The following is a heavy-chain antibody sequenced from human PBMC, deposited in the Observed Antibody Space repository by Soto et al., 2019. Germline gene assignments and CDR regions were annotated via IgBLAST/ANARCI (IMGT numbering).Heavy chain of an antibody. CDR1: GGSISSNY. CDR3: ARYRRGAVAGYTLDN. V-gene: IGHV4-59*01. D-gene: IGHD6-13*01. CDR2: VYNSGST. Sequence: SETLSLTCTVSGGSISSNYWTWIRQPPGKGLEWIGYVYNSGSTNYNPSLKSRVTISEDTSKSQLSLKVNSMTAADTAVYYLARYRRGAVAGYTLDNWGQGILVTVSS. J-gene: IGHJ4*02.